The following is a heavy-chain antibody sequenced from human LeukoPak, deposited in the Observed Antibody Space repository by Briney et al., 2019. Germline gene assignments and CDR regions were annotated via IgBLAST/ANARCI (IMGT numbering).Heavy chain of an antibody. CDR3: ATSDSIAAAGTFSY. J-gene: IGHJ4*02. V-gene: IGHV4-39*07. Sequence: SETLSLTCTVSGGSISSSSYYWGWIRQPPGKGLEWIGSIYYSGSTYYNPSLKSRVTISVDTSKNQFSLKLSSVTAADTAVYYCATSDSIAAAGTFSYWGQGTLVTVSS. CDR1: GGSISSSSYY. CDR2: IYYSGST. D-gene: IGHD6-13*01.